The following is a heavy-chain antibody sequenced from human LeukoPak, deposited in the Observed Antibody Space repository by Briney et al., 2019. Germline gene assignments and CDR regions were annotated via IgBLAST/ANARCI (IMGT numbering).Heavy chain of an antibody. CDR3: AKYSGSYSGLPDAFDI. J-gene: IGHJ3*02. Sequence: GGSLRLSCAASGFSFSSYAMSWVRQAPGEGLEWASAISGSGGSTYYADSVKGRFTISRDNSKNTLYLQMNSLRAEDTAVYYCAKYSGSYSGLPDAFDIWGQGTMVTVSS. CDR2: ISGSGGST. D-gene: IGHD1-26*01. V-gene: IGHV3-23*01. CDR1: GFSFSSYA.